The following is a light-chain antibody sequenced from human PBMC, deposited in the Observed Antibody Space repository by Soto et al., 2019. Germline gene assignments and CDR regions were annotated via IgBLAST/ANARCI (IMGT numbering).Light chain of an antibody. CDR2: KAS. J-gene: IGKJ1*01. CDR1: QSISSG. CDR3: QQYNSYRT. Sequence: DIQMTQSPSTLSASVGDRVTITCRASQSISSGLAWYQQKPGKAPKLLIYKASSLESGVPSRFSGSGSGTEFTLTISSQQPDDFATYYCQQYNSYRTFGQGTKVEIK. V-gene: IGKV1-5*03.